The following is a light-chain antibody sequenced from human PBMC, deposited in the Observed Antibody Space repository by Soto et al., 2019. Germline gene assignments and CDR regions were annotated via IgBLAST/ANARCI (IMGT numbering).Light chain of an antibody. CDR3: QQFNNYPRT. Sequence: DIQVTQSPSFLSASVGDRVTITCRASQGISNYLASYQQKPGRAPKLLIYTASTLHSGVPSRFSGSGSGTEFTLTISSLQPEDFATYYCQQFNNYPRTFGQGTKLEIK. CDR2: TAS. CDR1: QGISNY. V-gene: IGKV1-9*01. J-gene: IGKJ2*01.